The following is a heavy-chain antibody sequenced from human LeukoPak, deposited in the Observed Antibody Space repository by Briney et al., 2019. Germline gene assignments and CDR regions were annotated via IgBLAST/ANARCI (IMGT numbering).Heavy chain of an antibody. D-gene: IGHD1-26*01. CDR2: IFYSGNT. CDR1: DGSFSGYY. V-gene: IGHV4-34*12. Sequence: KPSETLSLTCTVYDGSFSGYYWSWIRQPPGKGLEWIGSIFYSGNTYYNPSLKSRVTISVDTSKNQFSLKLTSVTAADTAVYYCAHFKGGSFDFWGQGTMVTVSS. J-gene: IGHJ3*01. CDR3: AHFKGGSFDF.